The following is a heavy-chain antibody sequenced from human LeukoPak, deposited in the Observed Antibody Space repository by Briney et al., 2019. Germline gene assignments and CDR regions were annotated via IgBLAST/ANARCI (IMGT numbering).Heavy chain of an antibody. CDR3: ARDLGYYDSSGYRDFQH. Sequence: ASVKVSCKASGGTFSSYAISWVRQAPGQGLEWMGGIIPIFGTANYAQKFQGRVTITADKSTSTAYMELSSLRSEDTAVYYCARDLGYYDSSGYRDFQHWGQGTLVTVSS. CDR2: IIPIFGTA. CDR1: GGTFSSYA. V-gene: IGHV1-69*06. D-gene: IGHD3-22*01. J-gene: IGHJ1*01.